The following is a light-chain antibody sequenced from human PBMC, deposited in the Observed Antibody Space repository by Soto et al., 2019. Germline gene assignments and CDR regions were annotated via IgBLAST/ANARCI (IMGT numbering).Light chain of an antibody. J-gene: IGLJ3*02. Sequence: QSALTQPASVSGSPGQSITLSCTGTSSDIGGYNYVSWYQQHPGKAPKLMIYEVSDRPSGISNRFSGSKSANTASLTISGLRAEDEADYYCSSYTSSSTVVFGGGTKVTVL. CDR3: SSYTSSSTVV. V-gene: IGLV2-14*01. CDR2: EVS. CDR1: SSDIGGYNY.